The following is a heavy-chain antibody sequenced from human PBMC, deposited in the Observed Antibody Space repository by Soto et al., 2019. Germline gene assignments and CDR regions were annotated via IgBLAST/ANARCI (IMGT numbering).Heavy chain of an antibody. J-gene: IGHJ5*02. D-gene: IGHD2-21*02. V-gene: IGHV4-30-4*01. Sequence: SETLSLTCTVSGGSIRSSLYYWSWIRQPPGKGLEWIGHIFDSGITHYNPPLKSRVAMSVDTSKNQFSLNLTSVTAADTAVYFCASQFCSGGACFNWFDPWGHGTLVTVSS. CDR2: IFDSGIT. CDR3: ASQFCSGGACFNWFDP. CDR1: GGSIRSSLYY.